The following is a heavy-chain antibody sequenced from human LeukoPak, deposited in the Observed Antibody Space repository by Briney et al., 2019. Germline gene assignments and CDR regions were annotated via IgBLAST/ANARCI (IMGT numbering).Heavy chain of an antibody. Sequence: SETLSLTCAVYGGSFSGYYWSWIRQPPGKGLESIGEINHSGSTNYNPSLKSRVTISVDTSKNQFSLKLSSVTAADTAVYYCARLRGVATTQPRGYYFDYWGQGTLVTVSS. J-gene: IGHJ4*02. CDR1: GGSFSGYY. D-gene: IGHD5-12*01. CDR2: INHSGST. V-gene: IGHV4-34*01. CDR3: ARLRGVATTQPRGYYFDY.